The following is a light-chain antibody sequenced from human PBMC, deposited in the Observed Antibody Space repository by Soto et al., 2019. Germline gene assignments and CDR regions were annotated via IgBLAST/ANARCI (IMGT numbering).Light chain of an antibody. V-gene: IGLV1-44*01. CDR1: NSNIGSNP. J-gene: IGLJ2*01. Sequence: QSVLTQPPSASRTPGQRVTISCSGSNSNIGSNPVNWYQHFPGTAPKLLIYNSDQRPSGVPDRFSGSKSGTSASLAISGLQSEDEADYYCATWDDSLSGVVFGGGTKLTVL. CDR3: ATWDDSLSGVV. CDR2: NSD.